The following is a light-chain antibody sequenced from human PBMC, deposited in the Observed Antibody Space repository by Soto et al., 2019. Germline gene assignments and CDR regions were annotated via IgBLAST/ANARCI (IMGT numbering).Light chain of an antibody. CDR2: GAS. Sequence: EIVLAQSPDTLSLSPGERASLSCRASQSVSSNSLAWYQQKAGQAPRLLVYGASSRATGIPDRFSGSGSETDFTLTISILEPEYFAVYFCQQYGSSRLTFGGGTKVEIK. CDR1: QSVSSNS. J-gene: IGKJ4*01. V-gene: IGKV3-20*01. CDR3: QQYGSSRLT.